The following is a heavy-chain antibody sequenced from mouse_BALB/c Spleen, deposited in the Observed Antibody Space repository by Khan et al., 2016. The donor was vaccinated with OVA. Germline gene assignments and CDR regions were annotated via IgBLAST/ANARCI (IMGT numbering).Heavy chain of an antibody. CDR3: ARSYGSWAMDY. V-gene: IGHV3-8*02. D-gene: IGHD1-1*01. J-gene: IGHJ4*01. CDR2: VTHSGNT. Sequence: MQLEESGPSLVKPSQTLSLTCSVTGDSITSGFWNWIRKFPGNKFEYMGYVTHSGNTYYNPSLKSRISITRDTSKSQYYLQLNSVTTEDTATYFCARSYGSWAMDYWGQGTSVTVSS. CDR1: GDSITSGF.